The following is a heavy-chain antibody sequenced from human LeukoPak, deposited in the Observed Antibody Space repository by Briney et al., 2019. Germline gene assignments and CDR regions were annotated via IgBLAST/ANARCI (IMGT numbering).Heavy chain of an antibody. CDR1: GGSFSGYY. CDR2: INHSGST. CDR3: ARGVYYDSSGYYYRDAFDI. V-gene: IGHV4-34*01. J-gene: IGHJ3*02. D-gene: IGHD3-22*01. Sequence: PSETLSLTCAVYGGSFSGYYWSWIRQPPGKGLEWIGEINHSGSTNYNPSLKSRVTISVDTSKNQFSLKLSSVTAADTAVYYCARGVYYDSSGYYYRDAFDIWGQGTMVTVSS.